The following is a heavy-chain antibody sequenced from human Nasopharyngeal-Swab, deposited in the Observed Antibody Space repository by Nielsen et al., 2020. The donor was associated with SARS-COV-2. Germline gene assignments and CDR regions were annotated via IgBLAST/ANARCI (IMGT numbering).Heavy chain of an antibody. J-gene: IGHJ4*02. CDR1: GYLFINYP. Sequence: ASVKVSCKASGYLFINYPLHWVRQAPGRSLEWMGWITTANGNTRYSPKIQDRITLTRDPSANTAYLELSSLRSEDTAFYYCARLVTSGHLDLDYWGQGTLVTVSS. V-gene: IGHV1-3*04. CDR2: ITTANGNT. D-gene: IGHD6-6*01. CDR3: ARLVTSGHLDLDY.